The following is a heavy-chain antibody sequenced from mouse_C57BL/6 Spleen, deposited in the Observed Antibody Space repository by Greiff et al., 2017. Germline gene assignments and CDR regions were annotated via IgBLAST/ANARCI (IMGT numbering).Heavy chain of an antibody. D-gene: IGHD1-1*01. V-gene: IGHV5-17*01. CDR3: ARGGSSYGGNFDY. J-gene: IGHJ2*01. CDR2: ISSGSSTI. CDR1: GFTFSDYG. Sequence: EVQRVESGGGLVKPGGSLKLSCAASGFTFSDYGMHWVRQAPEKGLEWVAYISSGSSTIYYADTVKGRFTISRDNAKNTLFLQRTSLRAEDTAMYYCARGGSSYGGNFDYWGQGTTLTVSS.